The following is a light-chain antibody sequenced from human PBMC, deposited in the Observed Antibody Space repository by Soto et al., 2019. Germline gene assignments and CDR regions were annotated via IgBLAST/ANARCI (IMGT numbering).Light chain of an antibody. V-gene: IGKV1-39*01. CDR1: QSISSY. Sequence: DIQMTQSPSSLSASVGDRVTITCRASQSISSYLNWYQQKPGKAPKLLIYAASSLQSGVPSRFSGSGSGTDLTLTISSLQPEDFATYYCQQSYSTPQFGQGTKLEIK. CDR3: QQSYSTPQ. CDR2: AAS. J-gene: IGKJ2*01.